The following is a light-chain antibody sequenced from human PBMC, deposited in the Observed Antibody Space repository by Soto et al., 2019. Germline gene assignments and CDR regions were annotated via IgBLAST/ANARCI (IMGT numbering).Light chain of an antibody. J-gene: IGKJ1*01. V-gene: IGKV2-28*01. CDR3: MQARQTPRT. CDR2: LGS. CDR1: QSLLHSNGYNY. Sequence: DTVMTQSPLSLPVTPGEPASISCRSSQSLLHSNGYNYLDWYLQKPGQSPQLLIYLGSNRASGVPDRFSVSGSGTDFTLKISRVEAEDVGFYYCMQARQTPRTFGQGTKVEIK.